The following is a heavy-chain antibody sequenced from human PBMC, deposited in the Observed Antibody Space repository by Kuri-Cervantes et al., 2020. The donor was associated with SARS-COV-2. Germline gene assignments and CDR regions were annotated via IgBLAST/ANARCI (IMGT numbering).Heavy chain of an antibody. Sequence: GGSLRLSCAASGFTFSSSSINWVRQAPGKGLKWVSYISSGSNSIYYADSVKGRFTISRDNSKNSLYLQMNSLRVEDTAVYYCARERGVIPAGLGWFDPWGQGTLVTVSS. CDR1: GFTFSSSS. V-gene: IGHV3-48*01. D-gene: IGHD2-2*01. J-gene: IGHJ5*02. CDR2: ISSGSNSI. CDR3: ARERGVIPAGLGWFDP.